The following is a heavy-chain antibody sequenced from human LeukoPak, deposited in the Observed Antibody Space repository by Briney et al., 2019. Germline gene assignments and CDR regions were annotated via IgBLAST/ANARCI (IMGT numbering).Heavy chain of an antibody. J-gene: IGHJ6*03. CDR2: IYPGDSDT. CDR1: GYSFTSYW. CDR3: ARHKLDTLLGALSKGGFMDV. Sequence: VESLKISCKGSGYSFTSYWIGWVRQMPGKGLEWMGIIYPGDSDTRYSPSFQGQVTISADKSISTAYLQWSSLKASDTAMYYCARHKLDTLLGALSKGGFMDVWGKGTTVTLSS. V-gene: IGHV5-51*01. D-gene: IGHD3-16*01.